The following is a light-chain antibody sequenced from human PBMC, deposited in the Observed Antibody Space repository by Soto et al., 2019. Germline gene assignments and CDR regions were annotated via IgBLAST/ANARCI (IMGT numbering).Light chain of an antibody. CDR3: SSYTSSSTLFV. J-gene: IGLJ1*01. V-gene: IGLV2-14*01. Sequence: QSALTQPASVSGSPGQSITISCTGTSSDVGGSNYVSWYQQHPGKAPKLMIYDVSNRPSGVSNRFSGSKSGNTASLTISGLQAEDEADYYCSSYTSSSTLFVFGTGT. CDR2: DVS. CDR1: SSDVGGSNY.